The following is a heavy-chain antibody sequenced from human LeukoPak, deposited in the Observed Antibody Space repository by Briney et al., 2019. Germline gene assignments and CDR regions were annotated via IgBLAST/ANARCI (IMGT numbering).Heavy chain of an antibody. D-gene: IGHD3-9*01. CDR2: ISPGGGTT. Sequence: GGSLRLSCVVSGFSFGSEAMSWVRQAPGRGLEWVSSISPGGGTTYYADSVKGRITISRDNSKNTLYLQMNSLRAEDTAVYYCAKCPYYDILTGYAYFDYWGQGTLVTVSS. V-gene: IGHV3-23*01. CDR3: AKCPYYDILTGYAYFDY. J-gene: IGHJ4*02. CDR1: GFSFGSEA.